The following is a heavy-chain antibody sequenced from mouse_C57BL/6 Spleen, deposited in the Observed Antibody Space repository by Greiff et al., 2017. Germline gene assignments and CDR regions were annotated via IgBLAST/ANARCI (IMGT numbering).Heavy chain of an antibody. D-gene: IGHD2-5*01. CDR2: INPYNGDT. V-gene: IGHV1-20*01. CDR3: ARGGYYSNYGAMDY. CDR1: GYSFTGYF. J-gene: IGHJ4*01. Sequence: EVKLQESGPELVKPGDSVKISCKASGYSFTGYFMNWVMQSHGKSLEWIGRINPYNGDTFYNQKFKGKATLTVDKSSSTAHMELRSLTSEDSAVYYCARGGYYSNYGAMDYWGQGTSVTVSS.